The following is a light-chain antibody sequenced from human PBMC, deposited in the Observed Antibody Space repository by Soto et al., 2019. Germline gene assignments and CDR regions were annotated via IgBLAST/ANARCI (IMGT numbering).Light chain of an antibody. V-gene: IGKV3-20*01. CDR1: QSVSSSY. J-gene: IGKJ2*01. CDR3: QQYSSSYDTSLYT. CDR2: GSY. Sequence: EIVLTQSPGTLSLSPGVTATLSCRASQSVSSSYLAWYQQKPGQAPRLLVYGSYHRATGIADRFSGSGSGTDFTLTISRLEPEDFAVYYCQQYSSSYDTSLYTFGQGPRWIS.